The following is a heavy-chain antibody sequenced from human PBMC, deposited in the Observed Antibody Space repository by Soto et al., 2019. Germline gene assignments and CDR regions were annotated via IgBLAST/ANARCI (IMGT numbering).Heavy chain of an antibody. V-gene: IGHV3-21*01. J-gene: IGHJ4*02. CDR2: ITNNDYT. D-gene: IGHD2-8*01. Sequence: GGSLRLSCAASGFTFNTFNMNWVREAPGKELEWVSSITNNDYTAYADSVQCRCTISRDNSKKSLYLQLNSLRAEDTAVYYCTLYGALFFDFWSQGALVTVSS. CDR3: TLYGALFFDF. CDR1: GFTFNTFN.